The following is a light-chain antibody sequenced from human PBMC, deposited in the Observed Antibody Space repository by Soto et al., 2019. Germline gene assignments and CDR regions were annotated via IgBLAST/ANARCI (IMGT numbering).Light chain of an antibody. V-gene: IGKV1-5*03. Sequence: DIQMTQSPSTLSASVGDRVTITCRASQSISSWLAWYQQKPGKAPKLLIYKASSLESGVPSRFSGSGSGTEFTLTISSLQPDDFATYYCQHYNSYPLTFGGGNKVDIK. CDR3: QHYNSYPLT. CDR1: QSISSW. J-gene: IGKJ4*01. CDR2: KAS.